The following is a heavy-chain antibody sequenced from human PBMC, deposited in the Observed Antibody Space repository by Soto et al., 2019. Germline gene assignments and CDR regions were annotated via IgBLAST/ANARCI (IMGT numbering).Heavy chain of an antibody. J-gene: IGHJ4*02. Sequence: PAWSLRLCCAASGFTFSTYWMDWVRQTPGKGLVWVSRVNSDGHDTVYADSVKGRFTLSRDNAKNTVFLQMSSLRAEDTAVYYCARGRENYSYFDYWGQGIVVTVSS. V-gene: IGHV3-74*01. CDR1: GFTFSTYW. CDR2: VNSDGHDT. CDR3: ARGRENYSYFDY. D-gene: IGHD1-26*01.